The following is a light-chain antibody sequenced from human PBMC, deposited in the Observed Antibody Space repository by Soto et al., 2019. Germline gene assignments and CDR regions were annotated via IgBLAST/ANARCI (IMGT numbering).Light chain of an antibody. CDR2: DAS. J-gene: IGKJ5*01. V-gene: IGKV3-11*01. CDR1: QSINKY. CDR3: QQRSNWIT. Sequence: EIVLTPSPATLSLSPGERATLSCRASQSINKYLAWFQQKPGQAPRLLIYDASNRATGIPGRFSGSGSGTDFTLTISSLEPEDFAVYYCQQRSNWITFGQGTRLEIK.